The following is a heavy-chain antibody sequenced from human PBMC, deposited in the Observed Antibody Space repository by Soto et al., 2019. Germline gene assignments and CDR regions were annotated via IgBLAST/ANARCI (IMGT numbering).Heavy chain of an antibody. D-gene: IGHD2-8*01. CDR2: IYSGGST. Sequence: GGSLRLSCAASGFTVSSNYMSWVRQAPGKGLEWVSLIYSGGSTYYADSVKGRFTISRDSSKNTLYLQMISLRAEDTAVYYCARVECSNGVCYAAYWGQGTLVTVSS. V-gene: IGHV3-53*01. CDR3: ARVECSNGVCYAAY. CDR1: GFTVSSNY. J-gene: IGHJ4*02.